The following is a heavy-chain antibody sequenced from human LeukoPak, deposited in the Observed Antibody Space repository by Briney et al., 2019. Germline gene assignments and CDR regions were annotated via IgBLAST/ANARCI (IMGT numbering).Heavy chain of an antibody. CDR3: ARDPLPIVVVPAGRDAFDI. V-gene: IGHV4-34*01. D-gene: IGHD2-2*01. Sequence: PSETLSLTCAVYGGSFSGYYWSWIRQPPGKGLGWIEEINHSGSTNYNPSLKSRVTISVDTSKNQFSLKLSSVTAADTAVYYCARDPLPIVVVPAGRDAFDIWGQGTMVTVSS. J-gene: IGHJ3*02. CDR1: GGSFSGYY. CDR2: INHSGST.